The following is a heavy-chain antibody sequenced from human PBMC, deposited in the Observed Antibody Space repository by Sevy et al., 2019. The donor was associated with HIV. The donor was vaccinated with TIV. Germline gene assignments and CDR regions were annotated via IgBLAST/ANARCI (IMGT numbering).Heavy chain of an antibody. CDR3: SRGRDYYDSNSLDY. Sequence: GGSLRLSCTASGFNFGYYAMSRFRQAPGKGLEWVGFTRSKPYNGTTEYAASVKGRFTISRDDSKSIAYLQMNSLKTEDTAVYYCSRGRDYYDSNSLDYWGQGTLVTVSS. D-gene: IGHD3-22*01. V-gene: IGHV3-49*03. J-gene: IGHJ4*02. CDR1: GFNFGYYA. CDR2: TRSKPYNGTT.